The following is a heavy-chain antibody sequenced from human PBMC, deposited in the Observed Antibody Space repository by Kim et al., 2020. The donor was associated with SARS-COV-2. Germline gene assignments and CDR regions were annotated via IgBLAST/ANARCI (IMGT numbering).Heavy chain of an antibody. CDR3: ARQEGGYAFDI. CDR2: IYYSGST. J-gene: IGHJ3*02. D-gene: IGHD3-16*01. V-gene: IGHV4-39*01. Sequence: SETLSLTCTVSGGSISSSSYYWGWIRQPPGKGLEWIGSIYYSGSTYYNPSLKSRVTISVDTSKNQFSLKLSSVTAADTAVYYCARQEGGYAFDIWGQGTMVTVSS. CDR1: GGSISSSSYY.